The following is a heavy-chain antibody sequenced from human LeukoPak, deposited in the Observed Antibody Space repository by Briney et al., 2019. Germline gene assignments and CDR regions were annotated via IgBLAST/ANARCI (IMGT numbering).Heavy chain of an antibody. CDR2: IYSSGSA. CDR3: ARDVRYASGWSTPES. Sequence: SETLSLTCTVSGGSIINHHWSWIRQPAGKGLEWVGRIYSSGSANYSPSLKSRVSMSIDTSNNHFSLSLTSVTAADTALYFCARDVRYASGWSTPESWGQGTLVTVSS. J-gene: IGHJ5*02. D-gene: IGHD6-19*01. V-gene: IGHV4-4*07. CDR1: GGSIINHH.